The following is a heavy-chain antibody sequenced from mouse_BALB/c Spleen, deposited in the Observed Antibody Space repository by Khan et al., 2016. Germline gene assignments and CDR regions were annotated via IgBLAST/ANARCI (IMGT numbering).Heavy chain of an antibody. CDR3: AIGFYDYDGFAY. D-gene: IGHD2-4*01. Sequence: VQLKESGPELVKPGASVKISCKASGYSFTGYFINWVMQSHGKSLEWIGRINPYNGDTFYNQKFEGKATLTVDKSSRKAHMELRSLASEDSAVYYCAIGFYDYDGFAYWGQGTLVTVSA. V-gene: IGHV1-20*02. J-gene: IGHJ3*01. CDR1: GYSFTGYF. CDR2: INPYNGDT.